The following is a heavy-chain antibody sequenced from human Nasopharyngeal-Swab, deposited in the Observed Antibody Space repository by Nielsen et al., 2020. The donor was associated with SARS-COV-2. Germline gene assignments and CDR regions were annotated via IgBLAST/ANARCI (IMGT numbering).Heavy chain of an antibody. CDR1: GFTFSSYA. Sequence: GESLKISCAASGFTFSSYAMHWVRQAPGKGLEWVAVISYDGSNKYYADSVKGRFTISRDNSKNTLYLQMNSLRAEDTAVYYCAKDKGFVSRINWFDPWGQGTLVTVSS. V-gene: IGHV3-30-3*01. CDR3: AKDKGFVSRINWFDP. CDR2: ISYDGSNK. J-gene: IGHJ5*02. D-gene: IGHD5/OR15-5a*01.